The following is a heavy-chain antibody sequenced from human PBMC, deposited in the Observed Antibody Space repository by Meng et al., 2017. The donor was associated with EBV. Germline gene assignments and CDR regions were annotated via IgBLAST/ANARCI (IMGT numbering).Heavy chain of an antibody. V-gene: IGHV4-34*01. Sequence: HVQLQQWGACLWKHSDTLSLAGAAYGGSFSGYYWSWIRQPPGKGLEWIGEINHSGSTNYNPSLKSRVTISVDTSKNQFSLKLSSVTAADTAVYYCAGSYGGVLNYWGQGTLVTVSS. CDR3: AGSYGGVLNY. CDR2: INHSGST. D-gene: IGHD4-23*01. CDR1: GGSFSGYY. J-gene: IGHJ4*02.